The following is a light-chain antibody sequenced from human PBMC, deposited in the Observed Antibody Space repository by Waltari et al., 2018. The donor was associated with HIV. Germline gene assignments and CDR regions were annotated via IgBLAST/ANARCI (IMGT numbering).Light chain of an antibody. CDR1: ISDVGGYNY. Sequence: QSALTQPRSVSGSPGQSVTISCTGTISDVGGYNYISWYQQNPGKAPKFLIYHFNNRPYAVPVRVSVYRSGNTASLTISGLQAEDDADYYCCAYAGSRIWVFIGGGTKLTVL. CDR3: CAYAGSRIWVF. CDR2: HFN. J-gene: IGLJ2*01. V-gene: IGLV2-11*01.